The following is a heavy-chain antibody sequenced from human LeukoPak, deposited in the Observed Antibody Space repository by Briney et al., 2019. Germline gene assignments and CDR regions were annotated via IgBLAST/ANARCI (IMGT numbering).Heavy chain of an antibody. Sequence: GGSLRLSCATSGFVFSDYGIHWVRQAPGKGLEWVSFIRYDGSDPNYADAVKGRFTISRDNSKTLLQIQMNSLRVEATALYYCAQDRFCSRDSCSFGTTWFDPWGQGTLVTVSS. CDR1: GFVFSDYG. V-gene: IGHV3-30*02. J-gene: IGHJ5*02. CDR3: AQDRFCSRDSCSFGTTWFDP. CDR2: IRYDGSDP. D-gene: IGHD2-15*01.